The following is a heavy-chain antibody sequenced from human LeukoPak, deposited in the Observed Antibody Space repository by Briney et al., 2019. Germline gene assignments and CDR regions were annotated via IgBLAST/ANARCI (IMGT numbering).Heavy chain of an antibody. Sequence: GTSVKVSCKASGFTVTTSAVQWVRQARGQRLEWIGRIVVGSGNTDHAQKFQGRLTITRDISTSTAYMELSSLTSDDTAVYYCAAVPNANAWYWDDAFDIWGQGTMVTVSS. V-gene: IGHV1-58*01. D-gene: IGHD2-8*02. J-gene: IGHJ3*02. CDR2: IVVGSGNT. CDR1: GFTVTTSA. CDR3: AAVPNANAWYWDDAFDI.